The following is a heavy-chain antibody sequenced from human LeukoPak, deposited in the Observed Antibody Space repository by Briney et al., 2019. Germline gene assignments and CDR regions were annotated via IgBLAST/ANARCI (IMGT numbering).Heavy chain of an antibody. CDR2: IYYSGST. J-gene: IGHJ5*02. Sequence: SETLSLTCTVSGGSISSYYWSWVRQPPGKGLEWIGYIYYSGSTNYNPSLKSRDTISVDGSKNQFSLKLSSVTAADTAVYYCARGSAAEYNWFDPWGQGTLVTVSS. CDR1: GGSISSYY. V-gene: IGHV4-59*01. D-gene: IGHD6-13*01. CDR3: ARGSAAEYNWFDP.